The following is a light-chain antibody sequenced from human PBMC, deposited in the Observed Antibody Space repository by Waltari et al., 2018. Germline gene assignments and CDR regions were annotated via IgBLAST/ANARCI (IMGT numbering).Light chain of an antibody. CDR2: GAS. CDR3: QQYDGSVVT. J-gene: IGKJ4*01. CDR1: QTITGSW. Sequence: EIALTPSPGTLSVSPGERVTVSCRASQTITGSWLTWYHQKPGQAPRLLIYGASNRAPGIPDRFSGSGSGTDFTLTISRLEPEDSAVYYCQQYDGSVVTFGGGTKVEIK. V-gene: IGKV3-20*01.